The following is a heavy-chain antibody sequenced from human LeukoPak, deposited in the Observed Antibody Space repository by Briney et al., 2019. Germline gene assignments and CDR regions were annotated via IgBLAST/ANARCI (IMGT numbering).Heavy chain of an antibody. D-gene: IGHD2-2*01. CDR1: GGSVSSGSYY. CDR3: ARDMALGYCSSTSCPHYYYYGMDV. V-gene: IGHV4-61*01. Sequence: SETLSLTCTVSGGSVSSGSYYWSWIRQPPGKGLEWIGYIYYSGSTNYNPSLKSRVTISVDTSKNQFSLKLSSVTAADTAVCYCARDMALGYCSSTSCPHYYYYGMDVWGQGTTVTVSS. J-gene: IGHJ6*02. CDR2: IYYSGST.